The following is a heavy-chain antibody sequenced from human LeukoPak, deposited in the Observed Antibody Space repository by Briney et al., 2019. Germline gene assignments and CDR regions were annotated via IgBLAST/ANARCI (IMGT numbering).Heavy chain of an antibody. CDR2: INHSGST. CDR1: GGSFSGYY. Sequence: SETLSLTCAVYGGSFSGYYWSWIRQPPGKGLEWIGEINHSGSTNYNPSLKSRVTISVDTSKNQFSLKLSSVTAADTAVYYCARLPTHYYYYMDVWGKGTTVTISS. J-gene: IGHJ6*03. V-gene: IGHV4-34*01. CDR3: ARLPTHYYYYMDV.